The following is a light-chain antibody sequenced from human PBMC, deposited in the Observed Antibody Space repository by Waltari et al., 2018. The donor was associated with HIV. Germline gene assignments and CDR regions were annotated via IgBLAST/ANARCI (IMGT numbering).Light chain of an antibody. Sequence: EIVLTQSPGTLSLSPGKGATLSCRARQSVRSNYLAWYQQKPGQAPRLLIYAALHRATGIPDRFSGSGSGADFTLTISRLEPQDFVLYYCQQYGSSPYTFGQGTKLEIK. V-gene: IGKV3-20*01. J-gene: IGKJ2*01. CDR3: QQYGSSPYT. CDR2: AAL. CDR1: QSVRSNY.